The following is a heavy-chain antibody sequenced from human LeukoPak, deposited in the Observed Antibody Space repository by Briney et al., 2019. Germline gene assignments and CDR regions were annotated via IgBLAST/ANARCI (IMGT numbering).Heavy chain of an antibody. V-gene: IGHV3-48*03. J-gene: IGHJ4*02. CDR3: ASLTSSWVRDYFDS. CDR2: ISSTGSTI. CDR1: GFIFSNYE. D-gene: IGHD6-13*01. Sequence: GGSLTLSCAASGFIFSNYEMNWVRQAPGKGLEWVSYISSTGSTIYYADSVKGRFTISRDNAKNSLYLQMHSLRAEDTAVYYCASLTSSWVRDYFDSWGQGTLVTVSS.